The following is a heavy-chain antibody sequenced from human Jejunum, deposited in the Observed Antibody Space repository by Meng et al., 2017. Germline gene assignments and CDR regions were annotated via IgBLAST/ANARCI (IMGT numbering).Heavy chain of an antibody. D-gene: IGHD5-24*01. V-gene: IGHV1-69*06. CDR2: ILPIYGTT. Sequence: VKVSCKASGGTFSTYAISWVRQAPGQALEWMGGILPIYGTTNYAQKFQGRVTITADKSTTTAYMELSSLRFEDTAVYYCARDRWMTTIGYGYYYYGMDAWGQGTTVTVSS. CDR1: GGTFSTYA. CDR3: ARDRWMTTIGYGYYYYGMDA. J-gene: IGHJ6*02.